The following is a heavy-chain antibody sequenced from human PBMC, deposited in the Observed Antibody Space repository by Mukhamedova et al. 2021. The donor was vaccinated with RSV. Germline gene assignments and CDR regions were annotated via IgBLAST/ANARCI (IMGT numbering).Heavy chain of an antibody. D-gene: IGHD3-3*01. V-gene: IGHV3-30*18. J-gene: IGHJ3*01. CDR3: AKDYYDFWSGYYGGVFD. CDR1: SSYG. CDR2: ISYDGSNK. Sequence: SSYGMHWVRQAPGKGLEWVAVISYDGSNKYYADSVKGRFTISRDNSKNTLYLQMNSLRAEDTAVYYCAKDYYDFWSGYYGGVFD.